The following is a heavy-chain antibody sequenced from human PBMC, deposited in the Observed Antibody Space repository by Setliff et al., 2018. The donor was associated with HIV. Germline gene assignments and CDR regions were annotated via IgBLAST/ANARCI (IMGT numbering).Heavy chain of an antibody. CDR1: GYTFTGYY. J-gene: IGHJ4*02. V-gene: IGHV1-2*02. D-gene: IGHD6-13*01. Sequence: ASVKVSCKASGYTFTGYYMHWVRQAPGQGLEWMGWINPNSGGTNYAQKFQGRVTMTRDTSNSTAYMELSRLRSVDTAVYYCGRDIAAGAPQYYFDYWGQGTLVTVSS. CDR3: GRDIAAGAPQYYFDY. CDR2: INPNSGGT.